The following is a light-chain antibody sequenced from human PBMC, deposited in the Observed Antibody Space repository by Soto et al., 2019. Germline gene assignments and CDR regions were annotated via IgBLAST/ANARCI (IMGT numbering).Light chain of an antibody. CDR2: GAS. CDR1: QSVSSSY. V-gene: IGKV3-20*01. J-gene: IGKJ1*01. Sequence: EIVLTQSPGTLSLSPGERATLSCRASQSVSSSYLAWYHQRPGQAPRLLIYGASRRASGIPDRFSGSGSGTDFTLTISRLEPEDFAVYYCQQYDRSWTFGQGTKVVIK. CDR3: QQYDRSWT.